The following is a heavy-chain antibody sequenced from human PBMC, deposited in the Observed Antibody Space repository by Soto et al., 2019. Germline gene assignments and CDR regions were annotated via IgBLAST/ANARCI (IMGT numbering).Heavy chain of an antibody. CDR1: GFTFSSYW. Sequence: EVQLVESGGGLVQPGGSLRLSCAASGFTFSSYWMSWVRQAPGKGLEWVANIKQDGSEKYYVDSVKGRFTISRDNAKNSLYLQRNSLRAEEAAVYYCARFYYDSSGYLPAPYYYYYGMDVWGQGTTVTVSS. V-gene: IGHV3-7*04. J-gene: IGHJ6*02. CDR3: ARFYYDSSGYLPAPYYYYYGMDV. D-gene: IGHD3-22*01. CDR2: IKQDGSEK.